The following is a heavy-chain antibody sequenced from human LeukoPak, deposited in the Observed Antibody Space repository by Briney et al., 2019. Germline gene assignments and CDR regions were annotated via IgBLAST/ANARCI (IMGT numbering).Heavy chain of an antibody. CDR2: IKPDSGSS. V-gene: IGHV1-2*02. CDR1: GYTFTGYY. Sequence: GASVKVSCKASGYTFTGYYMHWVRQAPGQGPEWMGWIKPDSGSSHYAQKFQGRVTMTRDTSSNSAYMDLTRLKSDDTAVYYCARARVPIAVAGLYYFDYWGQGALVTVSS. CDR3: ARARVPIAVAGLYYFDY. D-gene: IGHD6-19*01. J-gene: IGHJ4*02.